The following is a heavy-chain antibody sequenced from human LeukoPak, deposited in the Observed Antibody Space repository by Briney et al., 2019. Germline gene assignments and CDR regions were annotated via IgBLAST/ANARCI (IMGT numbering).Heavy chain of an antibody. V-gene: IGHV3-66*01. D-gene: IGHD6-13*01. CDR3: ARVAGSSSWYSTVTFDY. Sequence: GGSLRLSCEVSGVTVMSNYMSWVRQAPGKGLEWVSLIYSGGITYYADSVKGRFTISRDNSKNTLYLQMNSLRAEDTAVYYCARVAGSSSWYSTVTFDYWGQGTLVTVSS. J-gene: IGHJ4*02. CDR2: IYSGGIT. CDR1: GVTVMSNY.